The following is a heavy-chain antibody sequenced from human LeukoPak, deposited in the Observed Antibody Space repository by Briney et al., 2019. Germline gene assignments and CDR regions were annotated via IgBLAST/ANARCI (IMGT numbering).Heavy chain of an antibody. V-gene: IGHV3-30-3*01. Sequence: GGSLRLSCAASGFTFSSYAMHWVRQAPGKGLEWVAVISYDGSNKYYADSVKGRFTISRDNSKNTLYLQMNSLRAEDTAVYYCARGADLTGYYRGAFDCWGQGTLVTVSS. CDR3: ARGADLTGYYRGAFDC. CDR1: GFTFSSYA. D-gene: IGHD3-9*01. CDR2: ISYDGSNK. J-gene: IGHJ4*02.